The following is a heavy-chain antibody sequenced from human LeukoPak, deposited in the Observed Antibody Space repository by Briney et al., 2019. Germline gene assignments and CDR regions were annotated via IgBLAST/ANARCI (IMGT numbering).Heavy chain of an antibody. J-gene: IGHJ3*02. CDR1: GFTFSSYS. CDR2: ISSSSSYI. D-gene: IGHD6-13*01. Sequence: GGSLRLSCAASGFTFSSYSMNWVRQAPGKGLEWVSSISSSSSYIYYADSVKGRFTIPRDNAKNSLYLQMNSLRAEDTAVYYCARWDSSSWSDAFDIWGQGTMVTVSS. CDR3: ARWDSSSWSDAFDI. V-gene: IGHV3-21*01.